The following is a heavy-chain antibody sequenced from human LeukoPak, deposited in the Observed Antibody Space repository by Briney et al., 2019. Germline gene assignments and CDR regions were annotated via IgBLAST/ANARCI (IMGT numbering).Heavy chain of an antibody. CDR1: GYIFTSFY. CDR2: IDPSGGIT. V-gene: IGHV1-46*01. D-gene: IGHD6-13*01. CDR3: ARDMEQQLAPFDY. J-gene: IGHJ4*02. Sequence: ASVKVSCKTSGYIFTSFYIHWVRQVPGQGLEWMGIIDPSGGITTYAQKFQGGVIMTADTSTNTVYLELSSLKSEDTAVYYCARDMEQQLAPFDYWGQGTLVTVSS.